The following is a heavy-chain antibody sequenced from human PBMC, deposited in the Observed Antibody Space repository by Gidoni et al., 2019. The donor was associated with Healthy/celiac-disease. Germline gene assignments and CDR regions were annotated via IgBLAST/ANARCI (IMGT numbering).Heavy chain of an antibody. Sequence: EVQLVESGGGLVQPGGSLRRSCAASGFTVSSNYMSWVRQVPGKGLEWVSVIYSGGSTYYADSVKGRFTISRDNSKNTLYLQMNSLRAEDTAVYYCARRDYGSGSYQVGLDYWGQGTLVTVSS. CDR1: GFTVSSNY. CDR2: IYSGGST. V-gene: IGHV3-66*02. J-gene: IGHJ4*02. D-gene: IGHD3-10*01. CDR3: ARRDYGSGSYQVGLDY.